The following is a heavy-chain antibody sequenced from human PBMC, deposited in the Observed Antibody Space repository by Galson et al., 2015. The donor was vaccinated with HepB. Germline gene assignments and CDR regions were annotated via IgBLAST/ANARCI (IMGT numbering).Heavy chain of an antibody. CDR1: GDSFNNYA. D-gene: IGHD3-22*01. CDR3: ARDRTQYYDTIGYSGAFDI. CDR2: IIPVFDTP. J-gene: IGHJ3*02. V-gene: IGHV1-69*06. Sequence: SVKVSCKASGDSFNNYAVNWLRQAPGQGLEWMGGIIPVFDTPIYAQGFQDRVTITADKSTSTAYVELSSLNFEDTAVYYCARDRTQYYDTIGYSGAFDIWGQGRVVTVTS.